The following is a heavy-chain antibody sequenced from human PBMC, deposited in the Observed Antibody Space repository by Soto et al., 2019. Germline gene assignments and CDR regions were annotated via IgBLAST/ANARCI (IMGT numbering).Heavy chain of an antibody. D-gene: IGHD3-3*01. Sequence: ASVKVSCKVSGYTLTELSMHWVRQAPGKGLEWMGGFDPEDGETIYAQKFQGRVTMTEDTSTDTAYMELSSLRSEDTAVYCCATDRSYYDFWSGYYGAFDIWGQGTMVTVSS. CDR1: GYTLTELS. V-gene: IGHV1-24*01. CDR2: FDPEDGET. J-gene: IGHJ3*02. CDR3: ATDRSYYDFWSGYYGAFDI.